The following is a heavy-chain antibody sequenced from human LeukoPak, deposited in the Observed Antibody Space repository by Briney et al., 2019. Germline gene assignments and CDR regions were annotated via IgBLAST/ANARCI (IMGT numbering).Heavy chain of an antibody. D-gene: IGHD2/OR15-2a*01. CDR1: GFTFSSYA. CDR2: ISSNGGST. Sequence: GGSLRLXCAASGFTFSSYAMHWVRQAPGKGLEYVSAISSNGGSTNHANSVKGRFTISRDNSKNTLYLQMGSLRAEDMAVYYCARVWVYGYFDYWGQGTLVTVSS. V-gene: IGHV3-64*01. CDR3: ARVWVYGYFDY. J-gene: IGHJ4*02.